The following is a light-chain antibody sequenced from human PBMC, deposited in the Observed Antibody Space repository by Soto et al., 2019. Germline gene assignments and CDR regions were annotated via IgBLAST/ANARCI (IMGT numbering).Light chain of an antibody. V-gene: IGLV2-14*01. CDR1: SSDVGGYNY. CDR2: EVS. Sequence: QSALTQPASVSGSPGQSITISCTGTSSDVGGYNYVSWYQQHPGKAPKLMIYEVSNRPSGVSNRFSGSKSGNTASLTISGLQAEDEADYYCSSYTSSSTRGVFGTGTKLPS. CDR3: SSYTSSSTRGV. J-gene: IGLJ1*01.